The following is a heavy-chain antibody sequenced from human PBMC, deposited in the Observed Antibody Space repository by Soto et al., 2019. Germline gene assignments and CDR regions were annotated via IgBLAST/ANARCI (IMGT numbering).Heavy chain of an antibody. CDR3: ARGLEYCSSTSCPDNWFAP. CDR2: IYYSGST. J-gene: IGHJ5*02. D-gene: IGHD2-2*01. V-gene: IGHV4-31*03. Sequence: SETLSLTCTFSGGSISSGGYYWSWIRQHPGKGLEWIGYIYYSGSTYYNPSLKSRVTISVDTSKNQFSLKLSSVTAADTAVYYCARGLEYCSSTSCPDNWFAPWGQGTLVTVSS. CDR1: GGSISSGGYY.